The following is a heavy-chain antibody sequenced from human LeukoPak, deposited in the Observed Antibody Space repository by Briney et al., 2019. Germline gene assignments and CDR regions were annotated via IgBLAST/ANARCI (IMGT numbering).Heavy chain of an antibody. J-gene: IGHJ5*02. V-gene: IGHV3-30*04. CDR1: GFTFSSYA. Sequence: GGSLRLSCAASGFTFSSYAMHWVRQAPGKGLEWVAVIPYDGSNKYYADSVKGRFTISRDNSKNTLYLQMNSLRAEDTAVYYCARERKNPRNWFDPWGQGTLVTVSS. CDR2: IPYDGSNK. CDR3: ARERKNPRNWFDP.